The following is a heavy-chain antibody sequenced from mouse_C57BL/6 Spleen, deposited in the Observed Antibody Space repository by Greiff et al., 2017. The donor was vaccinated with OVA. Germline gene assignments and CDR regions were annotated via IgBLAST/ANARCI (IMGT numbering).Heavy chain of an antibody. Sequence: VQLKESGPVLVKPGASVKMSCKASGYTFTDYYMNWVKQSHGKSLEWIGVINPYNGGTSYNQKFKGKATLTVDKSSSTAYMELNSLTSEDSAVYYCATYYYGSSSYAMDYWGQGTSVTVSS. D-gene: IGHD1-1*01. V-gene: IGHV1-19*01. J-gene: IGHJ4*01. CDR2: INPYNGGT. CDR1: GYTFTDYY. CDR3: ATYYYGSSSYAMDY.